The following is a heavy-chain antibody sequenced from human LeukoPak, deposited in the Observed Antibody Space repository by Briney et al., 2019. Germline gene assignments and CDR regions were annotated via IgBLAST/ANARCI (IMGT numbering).Heavy chain of an antibody. CDR2: INHSGYT. V-gene: IGHV4-34*01. D-gene: IGHD4-11*01. Sequence: SETLSLTCAVYGGSLSGYYRSWIRQPPGKGLEWIGEINHSGYTSYNPSLKSRVTISLDTSKNQFSLKLSSVTAADTAVYFCARGGDFSNLWGQGTLVTVSS. CDR1: GGSLSGYY. J-gene: IGHJ4*02. CDR3: ARGGDFSNL.